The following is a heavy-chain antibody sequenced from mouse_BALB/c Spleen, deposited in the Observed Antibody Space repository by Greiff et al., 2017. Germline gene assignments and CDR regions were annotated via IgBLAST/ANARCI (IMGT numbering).Heavy chain of an antibody. CDR1: GFTFSSYA. V-gene: IGHV5-6-5*01. CDR2: ISSGGST. Sequence: EVQGVESGGGLVKPGGSLKLSCAASGFTFSSYAMSWVRQTPEKRLEWVASISSGGSTYYPDSVKGRFTISRDNARNILYLQMSSLRSEDTAMYYCARYYYGSSYEDYWGQGTTLTVSS. J-gene: IGHJ2*01. D-gene: IGHD1-1*01. CDR3: ARYYYGSSYEDY.